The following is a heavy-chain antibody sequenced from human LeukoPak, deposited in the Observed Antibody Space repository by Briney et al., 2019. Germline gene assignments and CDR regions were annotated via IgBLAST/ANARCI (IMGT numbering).Heavy chain of an antibody. CDR1: GGTFSTYA. CDR3: ARDIRNWFDP. J-gene: IGHJ5*02. CDR2: IIPIFGTA. V-gene: IGHV1-69*13. Sequence: SVKVSCKASGGTFSTYAINWVRQAPGQGLGWMGGIIPIFGTAIYAQKFQGRVTITADESTSTAYMELSSLRSEDTAVYYCARDIRNWFDPWGQGTLVTVSS.